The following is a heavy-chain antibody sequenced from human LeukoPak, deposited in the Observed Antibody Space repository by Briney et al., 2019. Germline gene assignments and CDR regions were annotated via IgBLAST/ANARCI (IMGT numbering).Heavy chain of an antibody. CDR3: ARDQSPFGPRFDAFDI. CDR1: GYTFTGYN. Sequence: GGSLRLSCAASGYTFTGYNIHWVRQAPGQGLEWMGWLNPKSGGTIYAQQFQGRVTMTRDTSISTAYMELSSLRSDDTAVYYCARDQSPFGPRFDAFDIWGQGTMVTVSS. V-gene: IGHV1-2*02. J-gene: IGHJ3*02. D-gene: IGHD3/OR15-3a*01. CDR2: LNPKSGGT.